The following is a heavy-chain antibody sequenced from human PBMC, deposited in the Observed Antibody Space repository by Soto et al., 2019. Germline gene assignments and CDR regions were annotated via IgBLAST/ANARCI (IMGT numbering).Heavy chain of an antibody. CDR3: ARHDEVDFWSGYYGPFDY. Sequence: SETLCLTCTVSGGSISSSSYYWGWIRQPPGKGLEWLGSIYYSGSTYYNPSLKSRVTISVDTSKNQFSLKLSSVTAADTAVYYCARHDEVDFWSGYYGPFDYWGQGTLVTVSS. J-gene: IGHJ4*02. V-gene: IGHV4-39*01. CDR2: IYYSGST. D-gene: IGHD3-3*01. CDR1: GGSISSSSYY.